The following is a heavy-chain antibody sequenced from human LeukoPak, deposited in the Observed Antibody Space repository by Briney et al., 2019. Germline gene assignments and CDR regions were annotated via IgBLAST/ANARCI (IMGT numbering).Heavy chain of an antibody. Sequence: ASVKVSCKASGGTFSSYAISWVRQAPGQGLEWMGGIIPIFGTANYAQKFQGRVTITADKSTSTAYMELSSLRSEDTAVYYCARVDSSGWTPFDYWGQGTLVTVSS. J-gene: IGHJ4*02. CDR1: GGTFSSYA. CDR3: ARVDSSGWTPFDY. V-gene: IGHV1-69*06. CDR2: IIPIFGTA. D-gene: IGHD6-19*01.